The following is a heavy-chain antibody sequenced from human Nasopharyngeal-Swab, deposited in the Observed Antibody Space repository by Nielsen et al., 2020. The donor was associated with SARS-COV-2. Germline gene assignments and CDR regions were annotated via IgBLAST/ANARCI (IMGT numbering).Heavy chain of an antibody. D-gene: IGHD1-1*01. Sequence: GESLKISCAASGFTFSYYAMNWVRRAPGKGLEWVSGIVGDSSEIYYADSVKGRFTISRDNAKNSLYLQMNSLRHEDTAVYYCASGTYDNAPGWGQGTLVTFSS. CDR3: ASGTYDNAPG. CDR2: IVGDSSEI. V-gene: IGHV3-21*01. CDR1: GFTFSYYA. J-gene: IGHJ4*02.